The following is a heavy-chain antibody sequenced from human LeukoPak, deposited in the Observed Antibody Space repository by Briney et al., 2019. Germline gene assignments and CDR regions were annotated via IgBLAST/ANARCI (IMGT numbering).Heavy chain of an antibody. Sequence: PGGSLRLSCAASGFTFSSYGMHWVRQAPGKGLEWVAVISYDGSNKYYADSVKGRFTISRDNSKNTLYLQMNSLRAEDTAVYYCARDRESSSWFDYWGQGTLVTVSS. V-gene: IGHV3-30*03. CDR1: GFTFSSYG. D-gene: IGHD6-6*01. CDR3: ARDRESSSWFDY. J-gene: IGHJ4*02. CDR2: ISYDGSNK.